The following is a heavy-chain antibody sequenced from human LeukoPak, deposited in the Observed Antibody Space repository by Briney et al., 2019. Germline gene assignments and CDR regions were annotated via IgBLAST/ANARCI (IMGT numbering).Heavy chain of an antibody. CDR2: IYYSGST. J-gene: IGHJ4*02. Sequence: SDTLTLPCTVSGRSISSSSYYWPWIRQPPGKGLDWIGSIYYSGSTYHNPPLKSRVTISVDTSKNQFSLKLSSVTAADTAVYYCARLVGTASYYFDYWGQGTLVTVSS. V-gene: IGHV4-39*01. CDR1: GRSISSSSYY. D-gene: IGHD6-19*01. CDR3: ARLVGTASYYFDY.